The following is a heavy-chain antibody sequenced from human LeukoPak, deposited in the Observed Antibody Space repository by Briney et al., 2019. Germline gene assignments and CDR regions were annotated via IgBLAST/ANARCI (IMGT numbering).Heavy chain of an antibody. D-gene: IGHD2-21*02. CDR3: ARDRASDFSLDY. J-gene: IGHJ4*02. Sequence: GRSLRLSCAASGFTFSSYAMHWVRQAPGKRLEWVAVISYDGSNKYYADSVKGRFTISRDNSKNTLYLQMNSLRAEDTAVYYCARDRASDFSLDYWGQGTLVTVSS. V-gene: IGHV3-30-3*01. CDR2: ISYDGSNK. CDR1: GFTFSSYA.